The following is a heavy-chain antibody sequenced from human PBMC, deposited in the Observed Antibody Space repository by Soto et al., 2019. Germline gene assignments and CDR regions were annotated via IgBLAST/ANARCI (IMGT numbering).Heavy chain of an antibody. CDR3: ARMGFDWFATYDY. D-gene: IGHD3-9*01. J-gene: IGHJ4*02. CDR1: GGSVSSGSYY. CDR2: IYYSGST. Sequence: SETLSLTCTVSGGSVSSGSYYWSWIRQPPGKGLEWIGYIYYSGSTNYNPSLKSRVTISVDTSKNQFSLKLSSVTAADTAVYYCARMGFDWFATYDYWGQGALVTVSS. V-gene: IGHV4-61*01.